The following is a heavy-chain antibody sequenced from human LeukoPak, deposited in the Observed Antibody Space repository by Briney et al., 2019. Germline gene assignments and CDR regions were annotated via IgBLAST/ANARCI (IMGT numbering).Heavy chain of an antibody. V-gene: IGHV3-23*01. CDR1: GFTFSSYA. J-gene: IGHJ4*02. Sequence: PGGSLRLSCAASGFTFSSYAMSWVRQAPGKGLEWVSAISGSGGSTYYADSVKGRFTISRDNSKNTLYLQMNSLRAEDTAVYYCEKASLKQWLPPGPGYWGQGTLVTVSS. CDR2: ISGSGGST. CDR3: EKASLKQWLPPGPGY. D-gene: IGHD6-19*01.